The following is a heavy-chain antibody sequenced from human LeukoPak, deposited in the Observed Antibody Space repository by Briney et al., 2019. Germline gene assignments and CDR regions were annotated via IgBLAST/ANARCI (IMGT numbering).Heavy chain of an antibody. CDR3: ASIGYCSGGSCYPGNY. D-gene: IGHD2-15*01. CDR2: IYTSGST. J-gene: IGHJ4*02. CDR1: GYSISSGYY. Sequence: SETLSLTCTVSGYSISSGYYWSWIRQPAGKGLEWIGRIYTSGSTNYNPSLKSRVTISVDTSKNQFSLKLSSVTAADTAVYYCASIGYCSGGSCYPGNYWGQGTLVTVSS. V-gene: IGHV4-61*02.